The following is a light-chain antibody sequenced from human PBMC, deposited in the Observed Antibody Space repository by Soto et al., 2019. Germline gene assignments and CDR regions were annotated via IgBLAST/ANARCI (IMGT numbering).Light chain of an antibody. CDR2: AAS. CDR3: QQSYNAPFK. Sequence: IQMTQSPSSLSASIGDTVTITCRASQTIDRYLNWFQQKSGQAPKLLMNAASSLRSGVPSRFSGSGSGTDFTLTISSLQPEDYATYYCQQSYNAPFKFGPGTKVDIK. J-gene: IGKJ3*01. CDR1: QTIDRY. V-gene: IGKV1-39*01.